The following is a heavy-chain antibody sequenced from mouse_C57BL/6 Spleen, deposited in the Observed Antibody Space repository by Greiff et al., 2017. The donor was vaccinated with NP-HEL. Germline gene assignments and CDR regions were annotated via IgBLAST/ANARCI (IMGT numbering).Heavy chain of an antibody. Sequence: VQLKESGGGLVKPGGSLKLSCAASGFTFSSYAMSWVRQTPEKRLEWVATISDGGSYTYYPDNVKGRFTISRDNAKNNLYLQMSHLKSEDTAMYYCARDRDLDVWGTGTTVTVSS. CDR1: GFTFSSYA. V-gene: IGHV5-4*01. J-gene: IGHJ1*03. CDR3: ARDRDLDV. D-gene: IGHD3-3*01. CDR2: ISDGGSYT.